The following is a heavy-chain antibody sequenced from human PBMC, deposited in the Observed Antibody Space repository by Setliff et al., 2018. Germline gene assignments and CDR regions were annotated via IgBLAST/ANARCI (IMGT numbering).Heavy chain of an antibody. J-gene: IGHJ5*02. CDR1: GYTFTSYD. Sequence: SVKVSCKASGYTFTSYDINWVRQATGQGLEWMGWMNPNSGNTGYAQKFQGRVTMTRNTSISTAYMDLSSLRFEDTAVYYCARVRPPLRFLNWFDPWGQGTLVTVSS. CDR2: MNPNSGNT. D-gene: IGHD3-3*01. CDR3: ARVRPPLRFLNWFDP. V-gene: IGHV1-8*02.